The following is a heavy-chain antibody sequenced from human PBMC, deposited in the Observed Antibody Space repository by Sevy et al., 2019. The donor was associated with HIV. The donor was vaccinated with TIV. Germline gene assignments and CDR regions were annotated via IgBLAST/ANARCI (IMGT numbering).Heavy chain of an antibody. D-gene: IGHD2-21*02. CDR3: ARDAPDVVVVTVIRSYYFDY. CDR1: GFTFSSYA. V-gene: IGHV3-30-3*01. CDR2: ISYDGSNK. J-gene: IGHJ4*02. Sequence: GGSLRLSCAASGFTFSSYAMHWVRQAPGKGLEWVAVISYDGSNKYYADSVKGRFTISRDNSKNTLYLQMNSLRAEDTAVYYCARDAPDVVVVTVIRSYYFDYWGQGTLVTVSS.